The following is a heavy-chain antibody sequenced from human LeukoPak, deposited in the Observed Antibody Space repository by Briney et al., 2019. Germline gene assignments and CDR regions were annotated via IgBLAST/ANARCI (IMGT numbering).Heavy chain of an antibody. V-gene: IGHV3-9*01. CDR1: GFTFDDYA. J-gene: IGHJ4*02. D-gene: IGHD3-9*01. CDR3: AKDSLKYFDWLLFYFDY. CDR2: ISWNSGSI. Sequence: GGSLRLSCAASGFTFDDYAMHWVRQAPGKGLEWVSGISWNSGSIGYADSVKGRFTISRDNAKNSLYLQMNSLRAEDTALYYCAKDSLKYFDWLLFYFDYWGQGTLVTVSS.